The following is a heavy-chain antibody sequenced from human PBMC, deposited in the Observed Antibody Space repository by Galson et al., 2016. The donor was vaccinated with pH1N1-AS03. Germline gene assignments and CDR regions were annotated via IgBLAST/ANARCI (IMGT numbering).Heavy chain of an antibody. D-gene: IGHD4-17*01. CDR1: GGTFSSDG. Sequence: SVKVSCKASGGTFSSDGISWVRQAPGQGPEWMGGIIPMIGTANYAQKFQGRVTITADESTSAAYMEMSSLTSEDTAVYYCARDEDLPYGDHVTDWGQGTLVFVSS. V-gene: IGHV1-69*13. J-gene: IGHJ4*02. CDR2: IIPMIGTA. CDR3: ARDEDLPYGDHVTD.